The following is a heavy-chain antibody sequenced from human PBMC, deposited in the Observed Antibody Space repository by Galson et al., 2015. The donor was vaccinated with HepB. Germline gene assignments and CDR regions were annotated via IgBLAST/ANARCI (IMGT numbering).Heavy chain of an antibody. D-gene: IGHD1-26*01. J-gene: IGHJ3*02. Sequence: QSGAEVKKPGESLKISCKGSGYSFTSYWIGWVRQMPGKGLEWMGIIYPGDSDTRYSPSFQGQVTISADKSISTAYLQWSSLKASDTAMYYCARQRIEWELLRGAFDIWGQGTMVTVSS. V-gene: IGHV5-51*01. CDR3: ARQRIEWELLRGAFDI. CDR1: GYSFTSYW. CDR2: IYPGDSDT.